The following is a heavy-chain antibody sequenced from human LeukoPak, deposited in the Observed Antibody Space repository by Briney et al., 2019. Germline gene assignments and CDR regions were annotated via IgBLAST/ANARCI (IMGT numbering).Heavy chain of an antibody. CDR1: GGSFSSSSLY. CDR3: AAPYCSSGSCSTFAY. J-gene: IGHJ4*02. CDR2: VYYSGST. V-gene: IGHV4-39*01. D-gene: IGHD2-15*01. Sequence: SETLSLTCTVSGGSFSSSSLYWVWIRPPPGKGLEWIRTVYYSGSTYYNPSLKSRVTICVDTSKNQFSLKLSSVTAADTAVYHCAAPYCSSGSCSTFAYWGQGTLVTVSS.